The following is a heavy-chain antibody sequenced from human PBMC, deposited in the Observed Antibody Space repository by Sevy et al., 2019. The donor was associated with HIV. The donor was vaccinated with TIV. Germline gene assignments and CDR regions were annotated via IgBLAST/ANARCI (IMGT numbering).Heavy chain of an antibody. CDR1: GFTFSNYA. Sequence: GGSLRLSCAASGFTFSNYAMSWVRQAPGKGLEWVSAISCSGGSTYYADSVKGRFTISRDNSKNTLFRQMNSLRAEDTAVYFCAKWSELPSSPFDYWGQGTLVTVSS. D-gene: IGHD1-26*01. V-gene: IGHV3-23*01. CDR3: AKWSELPSSPFDY. J-gene: IGHJ4*02. CDR2: ISCSGGST.